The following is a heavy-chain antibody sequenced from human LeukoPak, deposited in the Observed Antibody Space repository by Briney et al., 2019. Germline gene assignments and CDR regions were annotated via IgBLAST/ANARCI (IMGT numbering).Heavy chain of an antibody. CDR1: GFTFSSYA. J-gene: IGHJ3*02. D-gene: IGHD1-26*01. CDR2: ISYDGSNK. Sequence: PGRSLRLSCAASGFTFSSYAMHWVRQAPGKGLEWVAVISYDGSNKYYADSVKGRFTISRDNSKNTLYLQMNSLRAEDTAVYYCARERGKYSGSSNDIWGQGTMVTVSS. V-gene: IGHV3-30-3*01. CDR3: ARERGKYSGSSNDI.